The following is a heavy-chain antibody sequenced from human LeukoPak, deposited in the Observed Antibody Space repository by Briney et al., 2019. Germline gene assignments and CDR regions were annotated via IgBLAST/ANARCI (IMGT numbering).Heavy chain of an antibody. CDR2: IYYSGST. D-gene: IGHD4-17*01. V-gene: IGHV4-39*01. Sequence: PSETLSLTCSVPGGSISTNSYYWDWIRQPPGKGLEWIGSIYYSGSTYYNPSLKSRVTISVDTSKNQFSLKLSSVTAADTAVYYCATRRVSYGDYEYWGQGSLVTVSS. CDR3: ATRRVSYGDYEY. CDR1: GGSISTNSYY. J-gene: IGHJ4*02.